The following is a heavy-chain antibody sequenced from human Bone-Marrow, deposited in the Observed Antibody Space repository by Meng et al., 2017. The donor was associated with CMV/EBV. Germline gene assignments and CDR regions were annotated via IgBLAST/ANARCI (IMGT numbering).Heavy chain of an antibody. V-gene: IGHV1-8*01. CDR2: MNPGSGDT. Sequence: ASVKVSCKASGGTFSRNTFNWVRQATGQGLEWMGWMNPGSGDTGYAQKFQGRLTMARHTSLGTAYMELSSLRSEDTAIYFCAGGDYYTRGGYYLLRFDPWGQGTLVPVSS. J-gene: IGHJ5*01. D-gene: IGHD3-22*01. CDR1: GGTFSRNT. CDR3: AGGDYYTRGGYYLLRFDP.